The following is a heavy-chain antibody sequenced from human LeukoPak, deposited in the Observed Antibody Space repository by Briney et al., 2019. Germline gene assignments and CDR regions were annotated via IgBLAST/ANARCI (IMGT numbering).Heavy chain of an antibody. V-gene: IGHV3-7*01. CDR2: IKDDGSEI. CDR1: GFTFSDCW. Sequence: GGSLRLSCEASGFTFSDCWMSWIRQTPGKGLEWVANIKDDGSEIYYVDSVKGRFTISRDNAKNSLYLQMNSLRAEDTAVYYCARDRLLDYYYYYMDVWGKGTTVTVSS. D-gene: IGHD1-26*01. J-gene: IGHJ6*03. CDR3: ARDRLLDYYYYYMDV.